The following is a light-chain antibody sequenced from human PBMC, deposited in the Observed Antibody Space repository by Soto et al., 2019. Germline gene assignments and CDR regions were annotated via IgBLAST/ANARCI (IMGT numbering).Light chain of an antibody. J-gene: IGKJ3*01. V-gene: IGKV3-15*01. Sequence: EIVMTQSPATLSVSPGDGATLSCRASARLRSNLAWYQHKPVRAPRLLIYGVSTRATGIPARFSGSGSGTEFTLTISSLKSEDFAIYYCQFYNDWPLTFGPGTKVEIK. CDR2: GVS. CDR1: ARLRSN. CDR3: QFYNDWPLT.